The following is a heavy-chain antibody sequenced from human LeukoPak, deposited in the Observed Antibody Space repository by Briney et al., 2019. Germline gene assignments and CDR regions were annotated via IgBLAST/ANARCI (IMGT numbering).Heavy chain of an antibody. D-gene: IGHD1-14*01. V-gene: IGHV4-59*06. CDR3: AREGFLAEPGFDP. Sequence: PSETLSLTCTVSGGSISSYYWSWIRQHPGKGLEWIGYIYYSGSTYYNPSLKSRVTISVDTSKNQFSLKLSSVTAADTAVYYCAREGFLAEPGFDPWGQGTLVTVSS. CDR1: GGSISSYY. J-gene: IGHJ5*02. CDR2: IYYSGST.